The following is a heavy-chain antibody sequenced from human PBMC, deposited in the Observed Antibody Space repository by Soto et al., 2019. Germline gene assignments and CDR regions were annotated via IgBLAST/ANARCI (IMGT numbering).Heavy chain of an antibody. CDR2: ILPILGIA. CDR3: ARVAPSYNWFDP. V-gene: IGHV1-69*02. CDR1: GGTFSSYT. D-gene: IGHD5-12*01. J-gene: IGHJ5*02. Sequence: QVQLVQSGAEVKKPGSSVKVSCKASGGTFSSYTISWVRQAPGQGLEWMGRILPILGIANYAQKFQGRVTITADKSPSTASMELRSLRSEDSAVYYWARVAPSYNWFDPWGQGTLVTVSS.